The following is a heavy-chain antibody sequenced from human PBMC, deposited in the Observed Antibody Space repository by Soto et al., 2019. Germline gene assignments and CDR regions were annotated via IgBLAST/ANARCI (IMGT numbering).Heavy chain of an antibody. CDR3: ARWTYYDSSGLDAFDI. J-gene: IGHJ3*02. D-gene: IGHD3-22*01. Sequence: SVKVSCKASGYTFTSYDINWVRQATGQGLEWMGRIIPILGIANYAQKFQGRVTITADKSTSTAYMELSSLRSEDTAVYYCARWTYYDSSGLDAFDIWGQGTMVTVSS. CDR2: IIPILGIA. CDR1: GYTFTSYD. V-gene: IGHV1-69*04.